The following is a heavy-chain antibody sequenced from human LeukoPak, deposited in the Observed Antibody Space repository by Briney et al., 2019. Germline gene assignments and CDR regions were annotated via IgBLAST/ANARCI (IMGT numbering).Heavy chain of an antibody. V-gene: IGHV3-53*01. D-gene: IGHD2-2*02. J-gene: IGHJ3*02. CDR1: GFTVSSNY. CDR2: IYSGGST. Sequence: LPGGSLRLSCAASGFTVSSNYMSWVRQAPGKGLEWVSVIYSGGSTYYADSVKGRFTISRDNSKNTLYLQMNSLRAEDTAVYYCAREGYCSSTSCYTLGDAFDIWGQGTMVTVSS. CDR3: AREGYCSSTSCYTLGDAFDI.